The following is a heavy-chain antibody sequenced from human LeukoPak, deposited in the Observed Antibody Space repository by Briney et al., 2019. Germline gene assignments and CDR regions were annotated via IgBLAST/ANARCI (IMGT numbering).Heavy chain of an antibody. CDR1: GFTFDDYA. J-gene: IGHJ3*02. D-gene: IGHD3-10*01. CDR2: ISWNSGSI. V-gene: IGHV3-9*01. CDR3: ARDPYYYNSGSFAAFDI. Sequence: GRSLRLSCAASGFTFDDYAMHWVRQAPGKGLEWVSGISWNSGSIGYADSVKGRFTISRDNAKNSLYLQMDSLTAEDTALYYCARDPYYYNSGSFAAFDIWGQGTMVTVSS.